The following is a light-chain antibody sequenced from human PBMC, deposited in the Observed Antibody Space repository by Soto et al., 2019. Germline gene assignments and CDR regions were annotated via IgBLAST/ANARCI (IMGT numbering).Light chain of an antibody. CDR3: QQYYDWPIT. CDR1: QSVSTN. J-gene: IGKJ5*01. Sequence: EIVLTQSPATLSLSPGERATLSCRASQSVSTNLAWYQQKPGQTPRLLIYGASTRATGIPARFSGSGSGTEFTLTISSLQSEDFAVYYCQQYYDWPITFGQGTLLEI. CDR2: GAS. V-gene: IGKV3-15*01.